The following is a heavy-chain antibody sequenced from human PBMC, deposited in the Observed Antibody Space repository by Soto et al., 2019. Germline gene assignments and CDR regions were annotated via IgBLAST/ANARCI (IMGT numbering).Heavy chain of an antibody. CDR3: AKDRVSEHNNGWPQGS. CDR1: EFTFSTYA. Sequence: PGGSLRLSCADSEFTFSTYALTWVRQAPGRGLQWVATISDSGDITYYADSVQGRFTISRDNSKNTLYLQMNSLRAEDTAVYYCAKDRVSEHNNGWPQGSWGQGTQVTVSS. CDR2: ISDSGDIT. J-gene: IGHJ4*02. D-gene: IGHD6-19*01. V-gene: IGHV3-23*01.